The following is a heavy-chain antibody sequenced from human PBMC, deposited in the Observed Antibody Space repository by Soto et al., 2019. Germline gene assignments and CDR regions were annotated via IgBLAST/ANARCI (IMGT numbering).Heavy chain of an antibody. D-gene: IGHD3-3*01. Sequence: ASVKVSCKASVYTFTSYGISWVRQAPGQGLEWMGWISAYNGNTNYAQKLQGRVTMTTDTSTSTAYMELRSLRSDDTAVYYCARSPIFGVVTQLWFDPWGQGTLVPVSS. CDR3: ARSPIFGVVTQLWFDP. V-gene: IGHV1-18*01. J-gene: IGHJ5*02. CDR2: ISAYNGNT. CDR1: VYTFTSYG.